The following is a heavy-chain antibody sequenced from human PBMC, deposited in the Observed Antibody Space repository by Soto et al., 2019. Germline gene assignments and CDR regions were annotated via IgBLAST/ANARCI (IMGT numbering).Heavy chain of an antibody. CDR2: ISSSSTYI. V-gene: IGHV3-21*04. D-gene: IGHD2-21*02. J-gene: IGHJ4*02. CDR1: GFTFTSYT. CDR3: AKGDGGNSA. Sequence: EVQLVQSGGGLVKPGGSLRLSCAASGFTFTSYTMTWVRQAPGKGLEWVSSISSSSTYIYYADSVKGRFIISRDNARNSVYLQMNTLRAEDTAVYFCAKGDGGNSAWGQGTLVTVSS.